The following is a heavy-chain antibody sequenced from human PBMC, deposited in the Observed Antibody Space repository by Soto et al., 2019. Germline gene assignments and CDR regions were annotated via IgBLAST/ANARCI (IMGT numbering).Heavy chain of an antibody. J-gene: IGHJ4*02. CDR1: GFTFSSYG. V-gene: IGHV3-30*18. CDR3: AKGTDFDY. CDR2: ISYDGSNK. Sequence: GGSLRLSCAASGFTFSSYGMHWVRQAPGKGLEWVAVISYDGSNKYYADSVKGRFTISRDNSKNTLYLQMNSLRAEDTAVYYCAKGTDFDYWGQGTLVTVSS. D-gene: IGHD2-2*01.